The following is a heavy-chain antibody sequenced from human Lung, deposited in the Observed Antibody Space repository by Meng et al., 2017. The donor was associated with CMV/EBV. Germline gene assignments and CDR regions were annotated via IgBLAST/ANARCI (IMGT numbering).Heavy chain of an antibody. Sequence: GGSLRLSXAASGFTFSSYAMHWVRQAPGKGLEWVAVTSYAGTNNNYADSVKGRFTISRDNSKNTLYLQMNSLRAEDTAVYYCAKARLWFVDLDAFDIWGQGTRVTVSS. J-gene: IGHJ3*02. V-gene: IGHV3-30-3*01. CDR2: TSYAGTNN. D-gene: IGHD3-10*01. CDR1: GFTFSSYA. CDR3: AKARLWFVDLDAFDI.